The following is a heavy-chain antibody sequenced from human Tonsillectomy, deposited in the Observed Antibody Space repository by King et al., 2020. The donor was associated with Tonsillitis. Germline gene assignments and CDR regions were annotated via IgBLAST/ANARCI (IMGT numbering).Heavy chain of an antibody. J-gene: IGHJ3*02. Sequence: VQLQESGPGLVKPSETLSLTCTVSGGSISSYYWSWIRQPPGKGLEWIGCIYNSGSTNYNPSLKSRVTISVDTSKNQFSLKLSSVTAADTAVYYCASPTSLYSSSSFAFDIWGQGTMVTVSS. CDR1: GGSISSYY. D-gene: IGHD6-6*01. V-gene: IGHV4-59*08. CDR2: IYNSGST. CDR3: ASPTSLYSSSSFAFDI.